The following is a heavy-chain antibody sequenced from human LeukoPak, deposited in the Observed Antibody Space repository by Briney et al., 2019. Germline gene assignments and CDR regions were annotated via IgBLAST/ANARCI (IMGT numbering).Heavy chain of an antibody. CDR1: GFTSSTYA. CDR2: INIDESIT. D-gene: IGHD3-10*01. CDR3: FREGGD. Sequence: GGSLRLSCAASGFTSSTYAISWVRQAPGKGLVLGSYINIDESITAYSHSVNGRCTISRDNTKNTLYLQMNSLRVEDTAIYYCFREGGDWGEGTLVAVYS. J-gene: IGHJ4*02. V-gene: IGHV3-74*01.